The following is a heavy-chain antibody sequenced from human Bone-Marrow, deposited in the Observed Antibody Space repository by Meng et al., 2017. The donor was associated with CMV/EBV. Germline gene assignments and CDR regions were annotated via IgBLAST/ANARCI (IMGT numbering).Heavy chain of an antibody. CDR3: ARVVFGEVVPYAY. CDR2: INHSGST. J-gene: IGHJ4*02. D-gene: IGHD3-10*02. CDR1: GGSFSGHY. Sequence: GSLRLSCAVYGGSFSGHYWNWIRQPPGRDLEWIGEINHSGSTKYNPSLQSRVTLSVDTSKNQFSLKLSSVTAADTAVYYCARVVFGEVVPYAYWGQGTLVTVAS. V-gene: IGHV4-34*01.